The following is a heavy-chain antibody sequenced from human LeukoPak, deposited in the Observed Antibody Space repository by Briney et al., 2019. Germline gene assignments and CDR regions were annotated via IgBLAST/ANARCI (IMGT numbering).Heavy chain of an antibody. CDR1: GFTVSSNY. Sequence: GGSLRLSCAASGFTVSSNYMSWVRQAPGKGLEWVSVIYSGGSTYYADSVKGRFTISRDNSKNTLYLQMNSLRAEDTAVYYCARDHTYVGFDYWGRGTLVTVSS. CDR2: IYSGGST. V-gene: IGHV3-66*01. CDR3: ARDHTYVGFDY. D-gene: IGHD1-26*01. J-gene: IGHJ4*02.